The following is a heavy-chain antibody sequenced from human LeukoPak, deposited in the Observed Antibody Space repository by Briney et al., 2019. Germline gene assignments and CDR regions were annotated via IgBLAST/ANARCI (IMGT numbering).Heavy chain of an antibody. J-gene: IGHJ4*02. V-gene: IGHV1-24*01. CDR2: FDPEDGET. CDR3: ATTLSGYDPIDY. CDR1: GYTLTELS. Sequence: VASVKVSCKVSGYTLTELSMHWVRQAPGKGLEWMGGFDPEDGETIYAQKFQGRVTMTEDTSTDTAYMELSSLRSEDTAVYYCATTLSGYDPIDYWGQGTLVTVSP. D-gene: IGHD5-12*01.